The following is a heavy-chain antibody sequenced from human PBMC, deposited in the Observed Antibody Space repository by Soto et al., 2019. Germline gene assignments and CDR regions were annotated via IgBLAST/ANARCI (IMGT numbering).Heavy chain of an antibody. Sequence: GGSPRLSCAASGFTFSDYYMEWVRQAPGKGLEWIGLTRNKANSYTTEYAASVRGRFTISRDESKNSLFLQMDGLKTEDTAVYYCARGSRSFDSWGPGTLVTVSS. J-gene: IGHJ4*02. V-gene: IGHV3-72*01. CDR1: GFTFSDYY. CDR3: ARGSRSFDS. CDR2: TRNKANSYTT.